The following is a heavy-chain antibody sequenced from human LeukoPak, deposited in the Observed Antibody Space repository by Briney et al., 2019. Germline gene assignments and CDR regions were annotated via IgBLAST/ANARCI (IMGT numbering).Heavy chain of an antibody. J-gene: IGHJ4*02. CDR1: GFTFSSYW. CDR2: IKQDGGES. CDR3: ARNYYENIAHSHMLPF. Sequence: GGSLRLSCAASGFTFSSYWMTWVRQAPGKGLEWVANIKQDGGESYYVDSVKGRFTISRENAKNSLYLQMNNLRAEDTAVYYCARNYYENIAHSHMLPFWGQGTLVTVSS. V-gene: IGHV3-7*03. D-gene: IGHD1-26*01.